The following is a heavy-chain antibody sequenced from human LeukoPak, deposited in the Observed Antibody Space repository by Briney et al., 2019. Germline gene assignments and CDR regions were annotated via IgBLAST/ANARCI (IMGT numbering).Heavy chain of an antibody. D-gene: IGHD6-19*01. CDR2: IHYSGST. J-gene: IGHJ3*01. Sequence: PSENLSLTCTVSGGSISTYYWSWIRQSPGKGLEWIGYIHYSGSTNYSPSLKSRVTMSVDTSKNRFSLRLSSLTAADTAVYFCAGGGWSFDAFDFWGQGTMVTVSS. V-gene: IGHV4-59*08. CDR3: AGGGWSFDAFDF. CDR1: GGSISTYY.